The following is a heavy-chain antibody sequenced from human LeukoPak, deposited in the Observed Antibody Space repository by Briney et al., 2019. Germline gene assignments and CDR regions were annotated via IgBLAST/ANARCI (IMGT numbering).Heavy chain of an antibody. D-gene: IGHD5-18*01. V-gene: IGHV1-2*02. J-gene: IGHJ4*02. CDR3: ARDVVDTAMAGGY. CDR2: INPNSGGT. Sequence: ASVKVSCKASGYTFTGYYMHWVRQAPGQGLEWMGWINPNSGGTNYAQKFQGGVTMTRDTSISTAYMELSRLRSDDTAVYYCARDVVDTAMAGGYWGQGTLVTVSS. CDR1: GYTFTGYY.